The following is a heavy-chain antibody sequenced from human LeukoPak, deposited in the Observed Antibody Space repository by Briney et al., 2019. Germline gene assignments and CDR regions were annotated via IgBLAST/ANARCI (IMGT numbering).Heavy chain of an antibody. J-gene: IGHJ4*02. Sequence: PSGTLSLTCGVSGGSFSGHYWSWIRQPPGKGLEWIGEINHSGSTSYNPSPKSRVTISVDTSKNQFSLKLSSVAAGDTAVYYCAGHRGYTYGPYDYWGQGSLVTVSS. V-gene: IGHV4-34*01. CDR1: GGSFSGHY. CDR2: INHSGST. D-gene: IGHD5-18*01. CDR3: AGHRGYTYGPYDY.